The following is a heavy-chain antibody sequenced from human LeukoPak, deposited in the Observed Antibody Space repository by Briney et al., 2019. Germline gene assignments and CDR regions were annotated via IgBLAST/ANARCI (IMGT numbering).Heavy chain of an antibody. J-gene: IGHJ4*02. CDR3: AREEVTAIPAY. CDR1: GFTFSSYS. V-gene: IGHV3-21*01. D-gene: IGHD2-21*02. Sequence: GGSLRLSCAASGFTFSSYSMNWVRRAPGKGLEWVSSISSSSSYIYYADSVKGRFTISRDNAKNSLYLQMNSLRAEDTAVYYCAREEVTAIPAYWGQGTLVTVSS. CDR2: ISSSSSYI.